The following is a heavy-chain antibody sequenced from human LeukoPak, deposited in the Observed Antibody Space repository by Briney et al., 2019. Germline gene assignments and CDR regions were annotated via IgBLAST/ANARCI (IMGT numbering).Heavy chain of an antibody. Sequence: SETLSLTCTVSGGSISSGGYYWSWIRQHPGKGLEWIGYIYYSGSTYYNPSLKSRVTISVDTSKNQFSLKLSSVTAADTAVYYCARGRVPYGGAFDIWGQGTMVTVSS. D-gene: IGHD4-17*01. CDR2: IYYSGST. J-gene: IGHJ3*02. CDR1: GGSISSGGYY. CDR3: ARGRVPYGGAFDI. V-gene: IGHV4-31*03.